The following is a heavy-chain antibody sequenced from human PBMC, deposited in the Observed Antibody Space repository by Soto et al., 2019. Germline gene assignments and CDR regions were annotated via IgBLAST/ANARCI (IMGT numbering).Heavy chain of an antibody. CDR1: GFTFSSYA. J-gene: IGHJ4*02. CDR2: SSRGGGNT. V-gene: IGHV3-23*01. Sequence: EVQLLESGGGLVQPGGSLRLSCAASGFTFSSYAVSWVRQAPGKGLEWVSASSRGGGNTYYADSVKGRFTISRDNSKNTLYLQMNSLRAEDTAVYYCVKGTLLWFGESSYYFDYWGQGTLVTVSS. D-gene: IGHD3-10*01. CDR3: VKGTLLWFGESSYYFDY.